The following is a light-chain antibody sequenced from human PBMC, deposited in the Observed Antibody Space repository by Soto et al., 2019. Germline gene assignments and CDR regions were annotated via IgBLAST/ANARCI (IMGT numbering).Light chain of an antibody. CDR3: QQYNNWPFT. CDR1: QSVSSY. CDR2: GAS. Sequence: IVLTQSPGTLSLSTGERVTLSCRASQSVSSYLAWYQQRPGQAPRLLIYGASTRATGIPARFSGSASGTEFTLTISSLQSEDFAIYYCQQYNNWPFTFGGGTKVDIK. J-gene: IGKJ4*01. V-gene: IGKV3-15*01.